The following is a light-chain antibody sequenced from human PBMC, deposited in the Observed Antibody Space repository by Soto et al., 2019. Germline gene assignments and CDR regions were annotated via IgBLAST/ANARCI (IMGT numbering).Light chain of an antibody. Sequence: DIQMTQSPSSLSASVRERVTIACRAGQSITNNLNWYQQKPGRAPKLLIYRVSNLQSGVPPRFSGSGSGTDFTLTISGLQPDDFATYYCQQSYSTPPTFGQGTKVE. CDR1: QSITNN. CDR2: RVS. J-gene: IGKJ1*01. V-gene: IGKV1-39*01. CDR3: QQSYSTPPT.